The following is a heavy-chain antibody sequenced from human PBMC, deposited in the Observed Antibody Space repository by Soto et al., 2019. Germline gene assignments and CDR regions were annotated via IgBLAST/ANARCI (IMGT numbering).Heavy chain of an antibody. CDR2: INHSGST. J-gene: IGHJ5*02. V-gene: IGHV4-34*01. CDR3: ARGGAQRYCSGGSCHSYLRWFDP. D-gene: IGHD2-15*01. CDR1: GGSFSGYY. Sequence: PSETLSLTCAVYGGSFSGYYWSWIRQPPGKGLEWIGEINHSGSTNYNPSLKSRVTISVDTSKNQFSLKLSSVTAADTAVYYCARGGAQRYCSGGSCHSYLRWFDPCGQGTLVTVFS.